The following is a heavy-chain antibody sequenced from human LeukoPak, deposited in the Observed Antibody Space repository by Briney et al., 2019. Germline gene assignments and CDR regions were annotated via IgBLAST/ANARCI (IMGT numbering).Heavy chain of an antibody. D-gene: IGHD3-10*01. J-gene: IGHJ4*02. CDR2: IYYSGST. V-gene: IGHV4-59*12. Sequence: SETLSLTCTVSGGSISSYYWSWIRQPPGKGLEWIGYIYYSGSTYYNPSLKSRVTISVDTSKNQFSLKLSSVTAADTAVYYCARAQIYGSGSRWGQGTLVTVSS. CDR3: ARAQIYGSGSR. CDR1: GGSISSYY.